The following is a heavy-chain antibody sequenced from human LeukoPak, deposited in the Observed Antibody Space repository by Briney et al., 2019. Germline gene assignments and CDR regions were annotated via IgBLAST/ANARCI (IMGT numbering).Heavy chain of an antibody. CDR3: ARDRRDIVVVPAALRYGMDV. CDR1: GGSVSSGSYY. CDR2: IYYSGST. D-gene: IGHD2-2*01. J-gene: IGHJ6*02. V-gene: IGHV4-61*01. Sequence: SETLSLTCTVSGGSVSSGSYYWSWIRQPPGKGLEWIGYIYYSGSTNYNPSLKSRVTISVDTSKNQFSLKLSSVTAADTAVYYSARDRRDIVVVPAALRYGMDVWGQGTTVTVSS.